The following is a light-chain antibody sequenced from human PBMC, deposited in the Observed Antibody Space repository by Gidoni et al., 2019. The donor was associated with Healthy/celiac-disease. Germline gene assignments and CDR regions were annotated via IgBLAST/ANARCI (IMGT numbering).Light chain of an antibody. CDR1: HDISTY. V-gene: IGKV1-33*01. Sequence: SQMTQSPSSLSASVGDRVTITCQASHDISTYLNWYQQKPGKAPKLLIYDASNLETGVPFSFSGSGSGTDFTFTIISLQPEDIATYHCQQYAHLPIFGGXTKVEIK. CDR2: DAS. J-gene: IGKJ4*01. CDR3: QQYAHLPI.